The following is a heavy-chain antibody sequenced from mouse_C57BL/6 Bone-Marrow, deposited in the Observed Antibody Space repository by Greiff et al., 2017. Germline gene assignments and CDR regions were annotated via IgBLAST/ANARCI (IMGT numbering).Heavy chain of an antibody. V-gene: IGHV1-81*01. J-gene: IGHJ2*01. Sequence: VMLVESGAELARPGASVKLSCKASGYTFTSYGISWVKQRTGQGLEWIGEIYPRSGNTYYNEKFKGKATLTADKSSSTAYMELRSLTSEDSAVYFCARYPFYYGSYYFDYWGQGTTLTVSS. CDR1: GYTFTSYG. CDR3: ARYPFYYGSYYFDY. D-gene: IGHD1-1*01. CDR2: IYPRSGNT.